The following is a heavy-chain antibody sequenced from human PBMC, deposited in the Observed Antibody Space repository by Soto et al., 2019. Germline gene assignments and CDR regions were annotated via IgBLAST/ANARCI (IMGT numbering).Heavy chain of an antibody. CDR1: GYTFTSYA. CDR3: ARGPGGPDGPGDY. D-gene: IGHD2-15*01. Sequence: QVQRVQSGAEVKKPGASVKVSCKAPGYTFTSYAMHWVRRAPGQRLEWMGWINAGNGNTKYSQKFQGRVTITRDTSASTAYMELSNLRSEDTAVYYCARGPGGPDGPGDYWGQGTLVTVSS. CDR2: INAGNGNT. J-gene: IGHJ4*02. V-gene: IGHV1-3*01.